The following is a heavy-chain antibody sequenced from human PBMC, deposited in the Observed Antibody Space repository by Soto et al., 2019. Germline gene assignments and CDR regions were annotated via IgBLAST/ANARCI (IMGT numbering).Heavy chain of an antibody. CDR2: IYYGGTT. CDR3: ERLGEYHQPLDP. CDR1: GDSISPYY. V-gene: IGHV4-59*08. D-gene: IGHD2-2*01. Sequence: SETLSLTCTVSGDSISPYYWSWIRQPPGKGLEWVGYIYYGGTTSYNPSLKSRVTISVETSKSQISLRLGSVTAADTAVYYCERLGEYHQPLDPSSPGTLVTVSS. J-gene: IGHJ5*02.